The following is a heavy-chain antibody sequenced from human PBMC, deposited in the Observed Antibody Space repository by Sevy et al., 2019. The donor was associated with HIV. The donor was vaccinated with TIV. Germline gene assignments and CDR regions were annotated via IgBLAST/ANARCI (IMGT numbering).Heavy chain of an antibody. V-gene: IGHV3-23*01. CDR1: EFTFSSHA. CDR2: ISGNGENT. J-gene: IGHJ3*02. D-gene: IGHD3-3*02. Sequence: GGSLRLSCAASEFTFSSHAVSWVRQAPGKGLERVSAISGNGENTHYADSVRGRFTISRDNFKNTLYLHMSTLRAEDTALYYCARDGRGISAFDIWGQGTMVTVSS. CDR3: ARDGRGISAFDI.